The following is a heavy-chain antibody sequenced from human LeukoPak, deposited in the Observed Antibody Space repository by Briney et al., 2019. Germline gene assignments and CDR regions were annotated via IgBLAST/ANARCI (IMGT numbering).Heavy chain of an antibody. CDR3: AKGGSPSCYSSSGY. D-gene: IGHD2-2*01. J-gene: IGHJ4*02. Sequence: PGGSLRLSCAASGFTLSTYAMSWVRQAPGKGLEWVSAIRGSDGSRYYADSVKGRFTISRDNSKNTLYLQMNSLRGEDTAVYYCAKGGSPSCYSSSGYWGQGTLVTVSS. CDR1: GFTLSTYA. V-gene: IGHV3-23*01. CDR2: IRGSDGSR.